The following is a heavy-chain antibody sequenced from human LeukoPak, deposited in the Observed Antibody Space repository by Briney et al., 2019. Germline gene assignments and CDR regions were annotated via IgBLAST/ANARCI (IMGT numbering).Heavy chain of an antibody. CDR1: GYSISSGCY. D-gene: IGHD3-10*02. CDR3: AKTVVRGVSIPSWCDP. Sequence: SETLSLTCTVSGYSISSGCYCGCSRPPPREVLEWTVRIYHSGSTYYNPSLKSRVTISVDTSKNQFSLKLSSVTAPDTAVYYCAKTVVRGVSIPSWCDPGGQGTLVTV. CDR2: IYHSGST. J-gene: IGHJ5*02. V-gene: IGHV4-38-2*02.